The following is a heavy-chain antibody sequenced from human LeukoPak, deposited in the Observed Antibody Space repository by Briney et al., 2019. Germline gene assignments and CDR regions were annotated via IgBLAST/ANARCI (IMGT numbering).Heavy chain of an antibody. J-gene: IGHJ4*02. CDR3: AKVSYYYGSGSSYEDYFDF. V-gene: IGHV3-23*01. D-gene: IGHD3-10*01. CDR2: ISGSGSST. CDR1: GFTFRSYA. Sequence: GGSLRLSCAASGFTFRSYAMNWVRQAPGKGLEWVSAISGSGSSTYYADSVKGRFTISRDNSKNTLYLQMNSLRAEDTAVYYCAKVSYYYGSGSSYEDYFDFWGQGTLVTVSS.